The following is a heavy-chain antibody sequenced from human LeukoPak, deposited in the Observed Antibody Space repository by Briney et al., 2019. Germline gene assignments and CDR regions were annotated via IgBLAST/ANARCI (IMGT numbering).Heavy chain of an antibody. CDR1: GYTFTSYG. CDR3: ARGSLYYDFWSGYYPFDY. CDR2: INSSGGST. D-gene: IGHD3-3*01. Sequence: ASVKVSCKASGYTFTSYGITWVRLAPGQGLEWMGIINSSGGSTSYTQKFQGRVTMTRDTSTNTVYMELSSLRSEDTAVYYCARGSLYYDFWSGYYPFDYWGQGTLVTVSS. V-gene: IGHV1-46*01. J-gene: IGHJ4*02.